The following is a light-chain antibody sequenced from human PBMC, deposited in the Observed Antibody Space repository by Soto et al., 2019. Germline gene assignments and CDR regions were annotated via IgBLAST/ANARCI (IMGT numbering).Light chain of an antibody. V-gene: IGKV3-15*01. Sequence: EIVLTQSPGTLSLSPGARATLSCRASQSVSSSYLAWYQRKPGQAPRLLIYGASTRATGIPARFSGSGSGTEFTLTISSLQSEDFAVYYCQQYNNWPPITFGQGTRLEIK. CDR3: QQYNNWPPIT. CDR2: GAS. J-gene: IGKJ5*01. CDR1: QSVSSSY.